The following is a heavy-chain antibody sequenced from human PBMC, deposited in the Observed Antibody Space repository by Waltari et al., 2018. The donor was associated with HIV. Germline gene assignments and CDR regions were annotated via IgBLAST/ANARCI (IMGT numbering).Heavy chain of an antibody. V-gene: IGHV3-15*01. CDR2: IKSKSDGGTI. Sequence: EVHLVASGGGWVKPGGSLRVCCPVSGFTYLNAWVSWVRQAPGKGLEWLGRIKSKSDGGTIGYAAPVKDRFTILRDDSKHTLYPEMSSLKIEDTGIYYCVTDAVAVPLDTAYWGQGTLVTVSS. CDR3: VTDAVAVPLDTAY. J-gene: IGHJ4*02. D-gene: IGHD2-21*01. CDR1: GFTYLNAW.